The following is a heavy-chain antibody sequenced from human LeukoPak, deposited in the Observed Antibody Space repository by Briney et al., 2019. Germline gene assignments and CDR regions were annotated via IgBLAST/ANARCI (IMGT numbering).Heavy chain of an antibody. CDR3: ARLYSNYGFGSGYFDL. Sequence: GESLKISCKGSGYSFTSYWIGWGRQMPGKGLECMGIIYPGDSDTRYSPSFQGQVTISAHKSISTAYLQWSSLKASDTAMYYCARLYSNYGFGSGYFDLWGRGTLVTVSS. CDR1: GYSFTSYW. V-gene: IGHV5-51*01. CDR2: IYPGDSDT. D-gene: IGHD4-11*01. J-gene: IGHJ2*01.